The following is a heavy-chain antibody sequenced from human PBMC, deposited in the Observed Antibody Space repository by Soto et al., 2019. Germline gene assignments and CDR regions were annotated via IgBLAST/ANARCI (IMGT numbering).Heavy chain of an antibody. CDR2: IYYSGST. CDR3: ARTTVTTVLSYYYMDV. Sequence: SETLSLTCTVSGGSISSYYWHWIRQPPGKGLEWIGYIYYSGSTNYNPSLKSRVTISVDTSKNQFSLKLSFVTAADTAVYYCARTTVTTVLSYYYMDVWGKGTTVTVSS. J-gene: IGHJ6*03. CDR1: GGSISSYY. D-gene: IGHD4-17*01. V-gene: IGHV4-59*08.